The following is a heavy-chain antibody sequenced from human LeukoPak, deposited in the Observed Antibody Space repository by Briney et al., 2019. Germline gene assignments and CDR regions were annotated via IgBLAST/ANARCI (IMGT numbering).Heavy chain of an antibody. CDR3: AREGDCSSTSCYPFDY. Sequence: GGSLRLSCAASGFTFSSYSMNWVRQAPGKGLEWVSSISSSSSYIYYADSVKGRFTISRDNAKNSLYLQMNSLRAEDTAVYYCAREGDCSSTSCYPFDYWGQGTLVTVSS. V-gene: IGHV3-21*01. J-gene: IGHJ4*02. CDR1: GFTFSSYS. CDR2: ISSSSSYI. D-gene: IGHD2-2*01.